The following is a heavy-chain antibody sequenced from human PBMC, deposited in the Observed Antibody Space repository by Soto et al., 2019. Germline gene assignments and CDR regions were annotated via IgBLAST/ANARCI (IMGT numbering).Heavy chain of an antibody. J-gene: IGHJ4*02. V-gene: IGHV4-39*01. CDR1: GGSISSSSYY. D-gene: IGHD6-19*01. CDR2: IDYSGST. Sequence: SETLSLTCTVSGGSISSSSYYWGWIRQPPGKGLEWIGSIDYSGSTYYNPSLKSRCDISVDTSKNQFSLKLSSVNAADTAVYYCARHYPEGIAVAGTIDYWGQGTLVTVSS. CDR3: ARHYPEGIAVAGTIDY.